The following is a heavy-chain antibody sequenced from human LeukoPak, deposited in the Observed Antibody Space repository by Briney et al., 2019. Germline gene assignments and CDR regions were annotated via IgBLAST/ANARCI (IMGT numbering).Heavy chain of an antibody. CDR3: ARTGYSSGWADVDYFDY. CDR1: WFSLSTLGVG. Sequence: SGPTLVNPTQTLTLTCTFSWFSLSTLGVGVGWIRHPPGKALVWLALIYWYDDKRYSPSLKSRLTITKDTSKNQVVLTMTNMDPVDTATYYCARTGYSSGWADVDYFDYWGQGTLVTVSS. CDR2: IYWYDDK. V-gene: IGHV2-5*01. D-gene: IGHD6-19*01. J-gene: IGHJ4*02.